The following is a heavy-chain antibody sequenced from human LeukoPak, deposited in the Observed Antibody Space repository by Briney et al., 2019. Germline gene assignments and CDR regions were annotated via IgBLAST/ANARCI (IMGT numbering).Heavy chain of an antibody. Sequence: GGSLRLSCAASGFTFDDYAMHWVRQAPGKGLEWVSGISWYSGSIGYADSVKGRFTISRDNAKNSLYLQMNSLRAEDTALYYCAKDSSLSVAGLFDYWGQGTLVTVSS. CDR3: AKDSSLSVAGLFDY. V-gene: IGHV3-9*01. J-gene: IGHJ4*02. D-gene: IGHD6-19*01. CDR1: GFTFDDYA. CDR2: ISWYSGSI.